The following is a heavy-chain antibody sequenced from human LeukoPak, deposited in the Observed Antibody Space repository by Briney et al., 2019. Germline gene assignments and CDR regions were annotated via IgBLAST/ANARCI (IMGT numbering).Heavy chain of an antibody. CDR3: TRDLIDRVVDY. D-gene: IGHD2-15*01. V-gene: IGHV3-49*04. Sequence: GGSLRLSCVASGFTFSSYSMNWVRQAPGKGLEWVGFIRSKAYGGTTEYAASVKGRFTISRDDSKSIAYLQMNSLKTEDTAVYYCTRDLIDRVVDYWGQGTLVTVSS. CDR2: IRSKAYGGTT. J-gene: IGHJ4*02. CDR1: GFTFSSYS.